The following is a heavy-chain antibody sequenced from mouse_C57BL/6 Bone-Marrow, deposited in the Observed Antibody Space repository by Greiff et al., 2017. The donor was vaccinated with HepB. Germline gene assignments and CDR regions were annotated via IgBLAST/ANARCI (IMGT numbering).Heavy chain of an antibody. CDR1: GFTFSSYV. Sequence: EVHLVESGEGLVKPGGSLKLSCAASGFTFSSYVMSWVRQTPEKRLEWVAYISSGGDNIYYADTVKGRFTIYRDNARNTLYLQMSSMKSEDTAMYYCTRASYYYGSSWYFEVWGTGTTVTVSS. CDR2: ISSGGDNI. J-gene: IGHJ1*03. V-gene: IGHV5-9-1*02. D-gene: IGHD1-1*01. CDR3: TRASYYYGSSWYFEV.